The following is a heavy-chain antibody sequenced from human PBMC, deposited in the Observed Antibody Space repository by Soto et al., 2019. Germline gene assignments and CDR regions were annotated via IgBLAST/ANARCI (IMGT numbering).Heavy chain of an antibody. CDR2: IYYSGST. D-gene: IGHD3-3*01. CDR1: GGSISSSSYY. Sequence: SETLSLTCTVSGGSISSSSYYWGWIRQPPGKGLEWIGSIYYSGSTYYNPSLKSRVTISVDTSKNQFSLKLSSVTAADTAVYYCARLVYRGTYYDFWSGNLNWFDPWGQGTLVTVSS. J-gene: IGHJ5*02. CDR3: ARLVYRGTYYDFWSGNLNWFDP. V-gene: IGHV4-39*01.